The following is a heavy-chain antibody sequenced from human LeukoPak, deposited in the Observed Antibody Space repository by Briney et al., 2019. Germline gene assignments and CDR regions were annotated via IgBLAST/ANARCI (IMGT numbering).Heavy chain of an antibody. CDR2: IYSGGST. CDR3: ARRAGDYSHPHDY. J-gene: IGHJ4*02. V-gene: IGHV3-53*01. CDR1: GFTFSSYA. D-gene: IGHD3-22*01. Sequence: PGGSLRLSCAASGFTFSSYAMSWVRQAPGKGLEWVSFIYSGGSTYYEDSVKGRFTVSRDNSKNTLYLQMNSLRAEDAAVYYCARRAGDYSHPHDYWGQGTLVTVSS.